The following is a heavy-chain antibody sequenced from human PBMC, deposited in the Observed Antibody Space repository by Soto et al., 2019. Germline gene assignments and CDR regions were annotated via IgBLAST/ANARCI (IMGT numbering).Heavy chain of an antibody. D-gene: IGHD5-18*01. V-gene: IGHV1-2*02. CDR2: INPNSGGT. CDR3: AREGDTAMVNSLYYYYYGMDV. J-gene: IGHJ6*02. Sequence: ASVKVSCKASGYTFTGYYMHWVRQAPGQGLEWMGWINPNSGGTNYAQKFQGRVTMTRDTSISTAYMELSRLRSDDTAVYYCAREGDTAMVNSLYYYYYGMDVWGQGTTVTVSS. CDR1: GYTFTGYY.